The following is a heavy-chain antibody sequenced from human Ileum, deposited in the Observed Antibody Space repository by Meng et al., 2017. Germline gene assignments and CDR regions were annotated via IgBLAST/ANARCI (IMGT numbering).Heavy chain of an antibody. CDR2: IYDSGST. Sequence: QVQLQESGPGLVKPSQTLSLTCTVSGGSISSGGYYWSWIRQHPGKGLEWIGYIYDSGSTYYNPSLKSRIAISGDTSKNQFSLNLSSVTAVVTAVYYCARGGTAYFDYWGQGTLVTVSS. V-gene: IGHV4-31*03. CDR1: GGSISSGGYY. D-gene: IGHD1-1*01. J-gene: IGHJ4*02. CDR3: ARGGTAYFDY.